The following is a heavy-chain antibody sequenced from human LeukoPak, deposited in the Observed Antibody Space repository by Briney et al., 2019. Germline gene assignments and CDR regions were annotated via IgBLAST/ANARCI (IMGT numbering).Heavy chain of an antibody. CDR1: GGSFSGYY. D-gene: IGHD3-22*01. CDR3: ASLWSYYYDSSGYLGNDY. CDR2: INHSGST. V-gene: IGHV4-34*01. Sequence: SETLSLTCAVSGGSFSGYYWSWIRQPPGKGLEWIGEINHSGSTNYNPSLKSRVTISVDTSKNQFSLKLSSVTAADTAVYYCASLWSYYYDSSGYLGNDYWGQGTLVTVSS. J-gene: IGHJ4*02.